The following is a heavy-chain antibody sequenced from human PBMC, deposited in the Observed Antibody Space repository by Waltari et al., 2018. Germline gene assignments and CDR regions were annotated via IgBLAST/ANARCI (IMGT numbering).Heavy chain of an antibody. CDR1: GFSFRNYE. Sequence: EVQLVESGGGLVHPGGSLRLSCADSGFSFRNYEMNWVRQAPGKGLEWVSYISSSGSSRYYAESVKGRFTISRDNAKNSLYLEMNNLRAEDTGIYYCATGEAFEYWGQGTLVTVSS. CDR2: ISSSGSSR. V-gene: IGHV3-48*03. J-gene: IGHJ4*02. CDR3: ATGEAFEY.